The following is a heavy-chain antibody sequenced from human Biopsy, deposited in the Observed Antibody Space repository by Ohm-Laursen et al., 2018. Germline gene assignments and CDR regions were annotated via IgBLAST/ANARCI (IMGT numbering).Heavy chain of an antibody. D-gene: IGHD2-15*01. J-gene: IGHJ4*02. Sequence: GSLRLSCAAPGFTLSGYTMNWVRQAPGKGLEWVSSITSGSSFINYADSVKGRFTVSRDNAKNSLSLQMNSLRGEDPAVYYCARAVGIAAAPIDYWGQGTLVTVSS. CDR3: ARAVGIAAAPIDY. CDR1: GFTLSGYT. CDR2: ITSGSSFI. V-gene: IGHV3-21*04.